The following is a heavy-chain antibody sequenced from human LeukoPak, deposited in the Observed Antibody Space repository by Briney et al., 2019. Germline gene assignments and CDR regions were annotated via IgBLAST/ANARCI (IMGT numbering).Heavy chain of an antibody. Sequence: ASVTVSCKASGYSFTGYYVHWVRQAPGQGLEWMAWINPNSGGTDLAQKFQGRVTVTRDTSINTAYMELTGLTSDDTAYYYCARARDGSGYFSHTWGQGTLVTVSS. CDR1: GYSFTGYY. V-gene: IGHV1-2*02. CDR3: ARARDGSGYFSHT. D-gene: IGHD3-22*01. J-gene: IGHJ5*02. CDR2: INPNSGGT.